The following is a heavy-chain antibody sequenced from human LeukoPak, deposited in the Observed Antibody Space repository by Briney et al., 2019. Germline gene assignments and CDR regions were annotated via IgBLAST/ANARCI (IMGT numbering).Heavy chain of an antibody. J-gene: IGHJ4*02. Sequence: SETLSLTRTVAGGSLDSYYWRWIRQPPGKGLEWIGYIYYTGSTEYHPSLKSRVTISLDTSKNQFSLKLTSVTAADTAVYYCARVYQSAEYYFDYWGQGNLVSVSS. CDR2: IYYTGST. CDR3: ARVYQSAEYYFDY. D-gene: IGHD2-2*01. CDR1: GGSLDSYY. V-gene: IGHV4-59*01.